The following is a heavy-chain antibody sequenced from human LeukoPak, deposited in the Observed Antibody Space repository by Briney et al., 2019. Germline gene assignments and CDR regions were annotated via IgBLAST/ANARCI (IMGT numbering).Heavy chain of an antibody. Sequence: GASVKVSCEASGYTFTSYYMHWVRQAPGQGLEWMGIINPSGGSTSYAQKFQGRVTMTRDTSTSTVYMELSSLRSEDTAVYYCARIGPRGQFDYWGQGTLVTVSS. CDR1: GYTFTSYY. CDR2: INPSGGST. V-gene: IGHV1-46*01. CDR3: ARIGPRGQFDY. J-gene: IGHJ4*02.